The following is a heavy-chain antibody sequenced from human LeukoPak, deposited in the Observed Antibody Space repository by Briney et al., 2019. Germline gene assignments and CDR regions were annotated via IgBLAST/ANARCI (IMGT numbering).Heavy chain of an antibody. CDR2: ISSSSSTI. CDR1: GFTFSSYS. J-gene: IGHJ3*02. CDR3: ARDKRTIPDAFDI. D-gene: IGHD1-14*01. V-gene: IGHV3-48*01. Sequence: TGGSLRLSCAASGFTFSSYSMNWVRQAPGKGLEWVSCISSSSSTIYYADSVKGRFTISRDNAKNSLYLQMNSLRAEDTAVYYCARDKRTIPDAFDIWGQGTMVTVSS.